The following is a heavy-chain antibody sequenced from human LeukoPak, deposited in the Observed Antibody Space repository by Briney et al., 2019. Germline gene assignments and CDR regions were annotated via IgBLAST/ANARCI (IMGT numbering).Heavy chain of an antibody. V-gene: IGHV1-18*01. Sequence: ASVKVSCKASGYTSTSYGISWVRQAPGQGLEWMGWISAYNGNTNYAQKLQGRVTMTTDTSTSTAYMELRSLRSDDTAVYYCARGRYTFGVSYRPLGYFDYWGQGTLVTVSS. CDR1: GYTSTSYG. J-gene: IGHJ4*02. CDR2: ISAYNGNT. D-gene: IGHD3-16*02. CDR3: ARGRYTFGVSYRPLGYFDY.